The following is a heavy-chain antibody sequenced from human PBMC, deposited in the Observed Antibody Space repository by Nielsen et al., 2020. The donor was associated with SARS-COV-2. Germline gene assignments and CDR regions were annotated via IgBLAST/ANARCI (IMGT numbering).Heavy chain of an antibody. Sequence: GESLKISCTPSGFTFGDFAITWIRQAPGKGLEWLGVIRSKIYGETTEYAASVKGRFTISRDDSQGVAYLQMNSLSTEDTAVYYCATASPVRGAMNWFDPWGQGTLVTVSS. CDR3: ATASPVRGAMNWFDP. V-gene: IGHV3-49*03. J-gene: IGHJ5*02. CDR1: GFTFGDFA. CDR2: IRSKIYGETT. D-gene: IGHD3-10*01.